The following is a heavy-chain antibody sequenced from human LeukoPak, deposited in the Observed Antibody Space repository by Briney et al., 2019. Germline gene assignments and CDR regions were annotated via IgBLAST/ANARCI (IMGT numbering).Heavy chain of an antibody. V-gene: IGHV4-59*08. CDR1: GGSISSYY. D-gene: IGHD3-16*02. J-gene: IGHJ3*02. Sequence: PSETLSLTCTVSGGSISSYYWSWIRQPPGKGLEWIGYIYYGGSTNYNPSLKSRVTISVDTSKNQFSLKLSSVTAADTAVYYCARHQPYYDYVWGSYRYRFAFDIWGQGTMVTVSS. CDR2: IYYGGST. CDR3: ARHQPYYDYVWGSYRYRFAFDI.